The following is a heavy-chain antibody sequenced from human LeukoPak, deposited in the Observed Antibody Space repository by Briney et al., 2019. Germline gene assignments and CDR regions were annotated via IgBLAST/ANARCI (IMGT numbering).Heavy chain of an antibody. D-gene: IGHD6-13*01. V-gene: IGHV3-48*03. Sequence: GGSLRLSCAASGFTFSSYEMNWVRQAPGKGLEWVSYISSSGSTIYYADSVKGRFTISRDNAKNSLYLQMNSLRAEDTAVYYCAKEAVDSSSWSFSPFDYWGQGTLVTVSS. CDR3: AKEAVDSSSWSFSPFDY. CDR2: ISSSGSTI. CDR1: GFTFSSYE. J-gene: IGHJ4*02.